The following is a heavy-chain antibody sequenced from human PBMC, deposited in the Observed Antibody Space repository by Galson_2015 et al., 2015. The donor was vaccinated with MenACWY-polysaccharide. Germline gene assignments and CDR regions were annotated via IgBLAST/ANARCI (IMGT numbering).Heavy chain of an antibody. CDR2: IDWDDDK. CDR1: GFSLSTSGVR. V-gene: IGHV2-70*04. CDR3: ARILSSGPSIWFDP. D-gene: IGHD3-10*01. J-gene: IGHJ5*02. Sequence: PALVKPTQTLTLTCTFSGFSLSTSGVRVSWIRQPPGKALEWLARIDWDDDKFYSTSLRTRLTISKDTSKNQVVLTVTNMDPVDTATYYCARILSSGPSIWFDPWGQGALVTVSS.